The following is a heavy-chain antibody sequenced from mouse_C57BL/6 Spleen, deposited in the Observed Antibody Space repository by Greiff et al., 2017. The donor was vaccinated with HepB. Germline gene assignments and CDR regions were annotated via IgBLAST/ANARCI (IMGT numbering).Heavy chain of an antibody. CDR2: INPSSGYT. CDR3: ARERSLYYFDY. Sequence: QVQLKESGAELARPGASVKMSCKASGYTFTSYTMHWVKQRPGQGLEWIGYINPSSGYTKYNQKFKDKATLTADKSSSTAYMQLSSLTSEDSAVYYCARERSLYYFDYWGQGTTLTVSS. CDR1: GYTFTSYT. J-gene: IGHJ2*01. V-gene: IGHV1-4*01.